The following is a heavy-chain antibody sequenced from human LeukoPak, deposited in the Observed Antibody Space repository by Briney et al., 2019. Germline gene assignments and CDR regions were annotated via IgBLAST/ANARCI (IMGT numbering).Heavy chain of an antibody. CDR2: ISYDGDNK. D-gene: IGHD4-17*01. CDR1: GFTFSSYG. CDR3: ARVGDYGALADAFDI. J-gene: IGHJ3*02. Sequence: GRSLRLSCAASGFTFSSYGMHWVRQAPGKGLEWVAVISYDGDNKYYADSVKGRFTISRDNAKNTLYLQMNSLRAEDTAVYYCARVGDYGALADAFDIWGQGTMVTVSS. V-gene: IGHV3-30*03.